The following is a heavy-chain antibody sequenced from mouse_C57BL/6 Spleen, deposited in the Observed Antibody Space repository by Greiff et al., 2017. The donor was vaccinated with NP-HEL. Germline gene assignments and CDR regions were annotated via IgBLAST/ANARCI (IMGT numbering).Heavy chain of an antibody. J-gene: IGHJ3*01. D-gene: IGHD3-2*02. CDR2: INPSTGGT. Sequence: VQLKESGPELVKPGASVKISCKASGYSFTGYYMNWVKQSPEKSLEWIGEINPSTGGTTYNQKFKAKATLTVDKSSSTAYMQLKSLTSEDSAVYYCADSSGYWFAYWGQGTLVTVSA. CDR3: ADSSGYWFAY. V-gene: IGHV1-42*01. CDR1: GYSFTGYY.